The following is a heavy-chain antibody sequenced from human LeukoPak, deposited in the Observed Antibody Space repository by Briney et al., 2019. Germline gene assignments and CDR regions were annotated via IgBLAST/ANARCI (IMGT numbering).Heavy chain of an antibody. CDR3: ARGRGGVGATTY. CDR1: GYTFTGYY. V-gene: IGHV1-2*02. J-gene: IGHJ4*02. Sequence: ASVRVSCKASGYTFTGYYMHWVRQAPGQGLEWMGWINPNSGGTNYAQKFQGRVTMTRDTSISTAYMELSRLRSDDTAVYYCARGRGGVGATTYWGQGTLVTVSS. CDR2: INPNSGGT. D-gene: IGHD1-26*01.